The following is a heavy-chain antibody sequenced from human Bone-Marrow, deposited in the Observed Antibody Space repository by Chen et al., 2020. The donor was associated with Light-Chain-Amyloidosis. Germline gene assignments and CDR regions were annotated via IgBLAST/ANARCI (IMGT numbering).Heavy chain of an antibody. CDR1: GFAFSSYA. CDR2: ISGSGGSR. Sequence: EVQLVESGGGLLQRGGSLRLSCAASGFAFSSYAMSWVRQAPGKGLEWVSTISGSGGSRYYGDSVKGRLTISRDNSKNALFLQMNSLKTEDTAVYYCTTGTYGGNSIGTYYYGMDVWGQGTTVTVSS. CDR3: TTGTYGGNSIGTYYYGMDV. V-gene: IGHV3-23*04. D-gene: IGHD4-17*01. J-gene: IGHJ6*02.